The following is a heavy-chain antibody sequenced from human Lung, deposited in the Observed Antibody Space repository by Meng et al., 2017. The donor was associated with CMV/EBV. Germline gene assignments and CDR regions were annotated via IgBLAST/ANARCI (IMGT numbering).Heavy chain of an antibody. J-gene: IGHJ1*01. CDR1: GDSITNHNW. CDR3: LRRSGGSV. CDR2: IPHRGSS. D-gene: IGHD3-10*01. Sequence: ESGPALVKPSATLSLTCAVSGDSITNHNWWAWVRQPPGKGLEWIGEIPHRGSSAYNPSLKSRVSMSIDKSKNQFSLKLTSVTAADTAVYHCLRRSGGSVWGQGTLVTVSS. V-gene: IGHV4-4*02.